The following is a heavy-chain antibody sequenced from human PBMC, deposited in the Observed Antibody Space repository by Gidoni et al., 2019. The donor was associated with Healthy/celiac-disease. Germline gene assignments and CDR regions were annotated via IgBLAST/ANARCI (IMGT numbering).Heavy chain of an antibody. V-gene: IGHV4-59*01. CDR3: ARVTYYYDSSGPDAFDI. Sequence: QVQLQESGPGLVKPSETLSLTCTVSGGSISSYYWSWIRQPPGKGLEWIGYIYYSGSTNYNPSLKSRVTISVDTSKNQFSLKLSSVTAADTAVYYCARVTYYYDSSGPDAFDIWGQGTMVTVSS. CDR2: IYYSGST. D-gene: IGHD3-22*01. CDR1: GGSISSYY. J-gene: IGHJ3*02.